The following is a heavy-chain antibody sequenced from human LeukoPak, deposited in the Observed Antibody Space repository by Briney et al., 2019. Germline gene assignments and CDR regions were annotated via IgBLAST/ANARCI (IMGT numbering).Heavy chain of an antibody. J-gene: IGHJ4*02. V-gene: IGHV3-23*01. CDR2: IGDGSGRT. CDR3: AKILYAGGSNIFDY. CDR1: GFTFSTYA. Sequence: GGSLRLSCVASGFTFSTYAMNWVRQAPGKGLEWVSVIGDGSGRTFYADSVKGRFTISRDISKDILYLEMNSLRAEGTAVYYCAKILYAGGSNIFDYWGQGTLVTVSS. D-gene: IGHD2-8*02.